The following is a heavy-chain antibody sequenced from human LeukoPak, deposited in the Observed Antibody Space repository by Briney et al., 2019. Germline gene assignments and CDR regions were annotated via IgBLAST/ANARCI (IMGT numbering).Heavy chain of an antibody. CDR3: ARHYLYDTSGDGTYYFDY. D-gene: IGHD3-22*01. J-gene: IGHJ4*02. CDR2: IYHSGST. V-gene: IGHV4-38-2*02. CDR1: GYSINSGYH. Sequence: SETLSLTCIVSGYSINSGYHWGWIRQPPGKGLEWIGSIYHSGSTYYNPSLKSRVTISIDTSKNQFSMKLSSVTAADTAVYYCARHYLYDTSGDGTYYFDYWGQGTLVTVSS.